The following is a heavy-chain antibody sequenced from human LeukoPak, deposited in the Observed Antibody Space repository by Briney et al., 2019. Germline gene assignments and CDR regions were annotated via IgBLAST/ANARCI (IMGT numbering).Heavy chain of an antibody. CDR3: AREDSGIYYVDY. V-gene: IGHV3-21*01. D-gene: IGHD1-26*01. CDR1: GFTFSIYS. Sequence: KPGGSLRLSCAASGFTFSIYSMNWVRQAPGKGLEWVSSISSSSSYIYYADSVKGRFTISRDNAKNSLYLQMNSLRAEDTAVYYCAREDSGIYYVDYWGQGTLVTVSS. J-gene: IGHJ4*02. CDR2: ISSSSSYI.